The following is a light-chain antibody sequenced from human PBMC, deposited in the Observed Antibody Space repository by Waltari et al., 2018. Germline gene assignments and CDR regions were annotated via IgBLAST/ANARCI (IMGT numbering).Light chain of an antibody. V-gene: IGLV2-14*03. Sequence: QSALTQPASVSGSPGQSVTISCTGTSSDVGSSNFVSWYQDHPGQGPKVIIYDISERPSGVSARFSGSKSGNTASLTISGLQAEDEADYYCSSESSDKVVLFGGGTKVTVL. CDR1: SSDVGSSNF. J-gene: IGLJ3*02. CDR3: SSESSDKVVL. CDR2: DIS.